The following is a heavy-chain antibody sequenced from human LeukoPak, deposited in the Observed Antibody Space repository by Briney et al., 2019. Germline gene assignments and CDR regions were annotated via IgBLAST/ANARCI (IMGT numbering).Heavy chain of an antibody. CDR1: GGSISSYY. CDR3: ARGGGVLSYYGSGSHNDAFDI. Sequence: SETLSLTCTVSGGSISSYYWSWIRQPPGKGLEWIGYIYYSGSTNYNPSLKSRVTISVDTSKNQFSLKLSSVTAADTAVYYCARGGGVLSYYGSGSHNDAFDIWGQGTMVTVSS. V-gene: IGHV4-59*08. D-gene: IGHD3-10*01. J-gene: IGHJ3*02. CDR2: IYYSGST.